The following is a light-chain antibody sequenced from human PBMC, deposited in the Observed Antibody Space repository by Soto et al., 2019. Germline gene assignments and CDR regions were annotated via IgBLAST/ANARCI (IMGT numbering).Light chain of an antibody. V-gene: IGLV2-14*01. CDR2: EVS. CDR1: NSDVGLYDF. CDR3: ISYASDDVRYV. Sequence: SVLTQPASVSGTPGQSITISCTGSNSDVGLYDFVSWYQHHPGRAPKLIVSEVSHRPSGISNRFSGSKSGNTASLTISGLQSEAEADYYCISYASDDVRYVFGTGTKVTVL. J-gene: IGLJ1*01.